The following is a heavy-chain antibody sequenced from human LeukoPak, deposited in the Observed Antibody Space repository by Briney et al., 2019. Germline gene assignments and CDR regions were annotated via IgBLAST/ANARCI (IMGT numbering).Heavy chain of an antibody. D-gene: IGHD3-22*01. CDR2: IYPGDSDT. CDR3: ARREVSTGYLDY. V-gene: IGHV5-51*01. J-gene: IGHJ4*02. CDR1: GYSFTSYW. Sequence: GESLMISCKGSGYSFTSYWIGWVRQMPGKVLEWMGIIYPGDSDTRYSPSFQGQVTISADKSISTAYLQWSSLKASDTAMCYCARREVSTGYLDYWGQGTLVTVSS.